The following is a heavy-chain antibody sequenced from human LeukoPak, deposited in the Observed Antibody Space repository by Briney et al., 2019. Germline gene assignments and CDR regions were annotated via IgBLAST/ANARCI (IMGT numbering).Heavy chain of an antibody. CDR2: INHSGST. D-gene: IGHD3-16*02. J-gene: IGHJ4*02. V-gene: IGHV4-34*01. Sequence: SETLSLTCAVYGGSFSGYYWSWIRQPPGKGLEWIGEINHSGSTNYNPSLKSRVTISVDTSKNQFSLKLSSVTAADTAVYYCAGDDYDYVWGSYRPLGYWGQGTLVTVSS. CDR1: GGSFSGYY. CDR3: AGDDYDYVWGSYRPLGY.